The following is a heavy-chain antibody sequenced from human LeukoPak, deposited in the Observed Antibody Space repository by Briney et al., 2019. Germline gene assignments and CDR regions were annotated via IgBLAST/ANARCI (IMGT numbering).Heavy chain of an antibody. D-gene: IGHD6-13*01. Sequence: SETLSLTCTVSGGSISSSSYYWGWIRQPPGKGLEWIGSIYYSGSTYYNPSLKSRVTISVDTSRNQFSLKLSSVTAADTAVYYCARGGVYSSSWSHWGQGTLVTVSS. J-gene: IGHJ4*02. CDR1: GGSISSSSYY. CDR3: ARGGVYSSSWSH. V-gene: IGHV4-39*07. CDR2: IYYSGST.